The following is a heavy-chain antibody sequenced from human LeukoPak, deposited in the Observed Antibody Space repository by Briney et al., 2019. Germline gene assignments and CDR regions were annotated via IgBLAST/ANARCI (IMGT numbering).Heavy chain of an antibody. CDR2: IRYDGSNK. D-gene: IGHD6-19*01. V-gene: IGHV3-30*02. CDR3: AKDLPGSGWAFHY. J-gene: IGHJ4*02. Sequence: GGSLRLSCAASGFPFSSYGMHWVRQAPGKGLEWVAFIRYDGSNKYYADSVKGRFTISRDNSKNTLYLQMNSLRAEDTALYHCAKDLPGSGWAFHYWGQGTLVTVSS. CDR1: GFPFSSYG.